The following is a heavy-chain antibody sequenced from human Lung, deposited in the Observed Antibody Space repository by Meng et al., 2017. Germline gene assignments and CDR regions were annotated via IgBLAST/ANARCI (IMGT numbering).Heavy chain of an antibody. J-gene: IGHJ4*02. D-gene: IGHD4-11*01. CDR3: ARGPTTMAHDFDY. V-gene: IGHV4-34*01. CDR1: GGSFSDYY. Sequence: QVPVQQWGAGLFKPSETLSLTRVVSGGSFSDYYWSWIRQPPGKGLEWIGEINHSGSTNYNPSLESRATISVDTSQNNLSLKLSSVTAADSAVYYCARGPTTMAHDFDYWGQGTLVTVSS. CDR2: INHSGST.